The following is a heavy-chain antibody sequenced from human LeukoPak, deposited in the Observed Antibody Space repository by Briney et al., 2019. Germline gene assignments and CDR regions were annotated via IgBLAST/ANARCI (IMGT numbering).Heavy chain of an antibody. Sequence: SGPTLVNPTQTLTLTCTFSGFSLYSSGVGVGWIRQPPGKALEWLAVIYWDDDKRYNPSLRSRLTMSKDASKSQVFLEMRNMDPVDAATYYCAHRRPGHLTGWDNSYFDNWGPGTLVTVS. CDR1: GFSLYSSGVG. V-gene: IGHV2-5*02. D-gene: IGHD1/OR15-1a*01. CDR2: IYWDDDK. CDR3: AHRRPGHLTGWDNSYFDN. J-gene: IGHJ4*02.